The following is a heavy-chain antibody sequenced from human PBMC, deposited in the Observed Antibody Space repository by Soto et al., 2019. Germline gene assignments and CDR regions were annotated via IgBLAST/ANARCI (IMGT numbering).Heavy chain of an antibody. V-gene: IGHV4-34*01. CDR1: GGSFSGYY. Sequence: SETLSLTCAVYGGSFSGYYWSWIRQPPGKGLEWIGEINHSGSTNYNPSLKSRVTISVDTSKNQFSLKLSSVTAADTAVYYCASGVVAATHFGVRFDYWGQGTLVTVSS. CDR2: INHSGST. D-gene: IGHD2-15*01. J-gene: IGHJ4*02. CDR3: ASGVVAATHFGVRFDY.